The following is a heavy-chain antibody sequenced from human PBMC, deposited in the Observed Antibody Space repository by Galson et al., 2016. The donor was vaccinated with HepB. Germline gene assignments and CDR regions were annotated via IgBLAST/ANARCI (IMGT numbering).Heavy chain of an antibody. J-gene: IGHJ4*02. CDR2: ISHDGSLT. CDR3: VAPLKPVAETSPDY. D-gene: IGHD6-19*01. Sequence: LRLSCAASGFSFSSYGMHWVRQAPGKGLEWVAVISHDGSLTYYADSVKGRFTISRSNSKDTLYLQMNTLRVEDTAVYYCVAPLKPVAETSPDYWGQGTLVAVSS. CDR1: GFSFSSYG. V-gene: IGHV3-30*03.